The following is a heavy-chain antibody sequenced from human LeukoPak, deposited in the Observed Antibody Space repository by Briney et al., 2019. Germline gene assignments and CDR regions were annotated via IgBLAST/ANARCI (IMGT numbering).Heavy chain of an antibody. Sequence: GGSLRLSCAASGFTFSSSAMNWLRQAPGKGLEWVSVISGGGGTTYYADSVKGRFTISRDNSKNTLFLLVNGLRDEDTAVYYCANSRDDTSFNMIFDYWGQGTLVTVSS. CDR3: ANSRDDTSFNMIFDY. V-gene: IGHV3-23*01. D-gene: IGHD3-22*01. J-gene: IGHJ4*02. CDR2: ISGGGGTT. CDR1: GFTFSSSA.